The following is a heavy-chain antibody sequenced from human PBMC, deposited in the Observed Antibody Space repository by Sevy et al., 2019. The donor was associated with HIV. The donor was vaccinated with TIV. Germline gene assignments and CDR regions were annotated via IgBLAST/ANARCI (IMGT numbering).Heavy chain of an antibody. CDR1: GFTFSTYS. CDR3: AREAYYYDSREENWFDP. CDR2: ISRTSTTT. J-gene: IGHJ5*02. D-gene: IGHD3-22*01. Sequence: GGSLRLSCKASGFTFSTYSMHWVRQAPGKGLEWVSSISRTSTTTYYADSAKDRFTISRDNAKNSLYLQMNSLRDEDTAVYYCAREAYYYDSREENWFDPWGQGTMVTVSS. V-gene: IGHV3-48*02.